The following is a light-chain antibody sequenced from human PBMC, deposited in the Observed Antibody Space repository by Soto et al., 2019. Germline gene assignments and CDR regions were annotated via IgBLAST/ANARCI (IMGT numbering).Light chain of an antibody. J-gene: IGKJ3*01. CDR1: ASIAGW. Sequence: IQMTQSPSSMSASVGDTVTITCRASASIAGWLAWYQQKPGEAPKLLIYAASTLQSGVPSRFSGSGYGTDFTLTINGLQPEDFATYYCQQPYTFPLTFGPGTKVDI. V-gene: IGKV1-12*01. CDR3: QQPYTFPLT. CDR2: AAS.